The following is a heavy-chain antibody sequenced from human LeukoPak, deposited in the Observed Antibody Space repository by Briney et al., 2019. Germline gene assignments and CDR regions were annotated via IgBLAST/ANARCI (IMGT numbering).Heavy chain of an antibody. CDR2: INHSGST. D-gene: IGHD2-15*01. CDR1: GGSFSGYY. CDR3: ASLPYCSGGSCPLVFDY. J-gene: IGHJ4*02. Sequence: SETLSLTCAVYGGSFSGYYWSWIRQPPGKGLEWIGEINHSGSTNYNPSLKSRVTISVDTSKNQFSLKLSSVTAADTAVYYCASLPYCSGGSCPLVFDYWGQGTLVTVSS. V-gene: IGHV4-34*01.